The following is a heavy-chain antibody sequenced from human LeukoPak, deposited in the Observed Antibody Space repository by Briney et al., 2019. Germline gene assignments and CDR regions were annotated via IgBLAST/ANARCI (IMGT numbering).Heavy chain of an antibody. V-gene: IGHV3-53*01. J-gene: IGHJ4*02. CDR2: IYSSGST. D-gene: IGHD3-22*01. Sequence: GGSLRLSCAASGFTVSSNYMSWVRQAPGKGLEWVSVIYSSGSTYYADSVKGRFTISRDNSNNTLYLQMNSLRVEDTAVYYCVRDRDYYDSSGFLAHWGQGTLVTVSS. CDR3: VRDRDYYDSSGFLAH. CDR1: GFTVSSNY.